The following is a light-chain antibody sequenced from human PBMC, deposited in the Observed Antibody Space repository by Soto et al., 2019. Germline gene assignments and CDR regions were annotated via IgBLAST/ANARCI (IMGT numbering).Light chain of an antibody. J-gene: IGKJ1*01. CDR3: QQYNSYSLWT. Sequence: DIQMTQSPSTLSASVGDRVTITCRASQSISSWLAWYQQKPGKAPKPLIYDASSLESGVPSRFSGSGSGTEFTLTISSLQPDDFATYYCQQYNSYSLWTFGQGTKVEIK. V-gene: IGKV1-5*01. CDR2: DAS. CDR1: QSISSW.